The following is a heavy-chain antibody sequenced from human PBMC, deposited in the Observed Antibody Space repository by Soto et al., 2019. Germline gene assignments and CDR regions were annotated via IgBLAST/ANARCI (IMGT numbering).Heavy chain of an antibody. CDR1: GFSISTYG. J-gene: IGHJ5*02. Sequence: PGGSLRLSCVASGFSISTYGMHWVRQAPGKGLEWVAVISRDGSNKLYADSVKGRFSISRDNTKNTLYLQVSSLRVEDTAVYYCARLYKTTATGFDPRAQGNDLTVSS. CDR2: ISRDGSNK. CDR3: ARLYKTTATGFDP. D-gene: IGHD1-1*01. V-gene: IGHV3-30*03.